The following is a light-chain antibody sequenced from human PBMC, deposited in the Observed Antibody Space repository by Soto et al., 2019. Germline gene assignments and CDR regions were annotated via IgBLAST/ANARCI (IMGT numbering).Light chain of an antibody. CDR1: SSDVGGYNC. CDR2: DVS. J-gene: IGLJ1*01. Sequence: QSVLTQPRSVSGSPGQSVTVSCTGTSSDVGGYNCVSWYQQYPGKAPKLMIYDVSKRPSGVPDRFSGSKSGNTASLTISGLQAEDEADYYCCSFAGTYNHYAFGSGTKVTVL. CDR3: CSFAGTYNHYA. V-gene: IGLV2-11*01.